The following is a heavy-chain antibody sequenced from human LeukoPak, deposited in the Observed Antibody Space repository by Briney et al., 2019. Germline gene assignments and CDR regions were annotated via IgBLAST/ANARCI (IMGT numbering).Heavy chain of an antibody. J-gene: IGHJ6*02. Sequence: PGGSLRLSCAASGFTFSSYEMNWVRQAPGKGLEWVSYISSSGSTIYYADSVKGRFTISRDNAKNSLYLQMNSLRAEDTAVYYCAKDRTAMVTGPYYGMDVWGQGTTVTVSS. D-gene: IGHD5-18*01. CDR2: ISSSGSTI. V-gene: IGHV3-48*03. CDR1: GFTFSSYE. CDR3: AKDRTAMVTGPYYGMDV.